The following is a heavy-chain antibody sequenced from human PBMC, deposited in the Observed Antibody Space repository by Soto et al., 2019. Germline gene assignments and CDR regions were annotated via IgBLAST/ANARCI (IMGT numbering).Heavy chain of an antibody. V-gene: IGHV4-59*01. Sequence: QVQLQESGPGLVKPSETLSLTCSVSGGSISSDYWSWIRQPPGKGLEWIGYIYYTGSTNYNPSLKSRVTISVDTSKNQFSLNLRSVTAADTAEYYCARALRGVAVVAATEMDVWGQGTTVTVSS. J-gene: IGHJ6*02. CDR3: ARALRGVAVVAATEMDV. D-gene: IGHD2-15*01. CDR1: GGSISSDY. CDR2: IYYTGST.